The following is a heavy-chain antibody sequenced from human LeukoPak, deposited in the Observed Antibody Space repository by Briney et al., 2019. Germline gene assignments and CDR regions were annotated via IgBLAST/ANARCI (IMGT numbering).Heavy chain of an antibody. D-gene: IGHD3-10*01. CDR3: ARGAFDI. V-gene: IGHV3-74*01. Sequence: GGSLRLSCAASGFTFGNSWVHWVRQAPGKGLVWVSLINADGSIRTYADSVRGRFTIARDNAKNSLYLQMNSLRAEDTAVYYCARGAFDIWGQGTMVTVSS. CDR2: INADGSIR. J-gene: IGHJ3*02. CDR1: GFTFGNSW.